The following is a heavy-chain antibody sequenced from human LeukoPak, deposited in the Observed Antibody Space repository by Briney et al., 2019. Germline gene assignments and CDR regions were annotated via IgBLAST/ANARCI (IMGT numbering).Heavy chain of an antibody. CDR1: GFTFSSYW. CDR3: VRDADFYKGDY. CDR2: ITSDGSST. V-gene: IGHV3-74*01. Sequence: GGSLRLSCAASGFTFSSYWMHWVRQVPGEGLVWVSRITSDGSSTNYADSVKGRFTISRDNAQNSLYLQMSGLRAEDTAMYYCVRDADFYKGDYWGQGTLVTVSS. D-gene: IGHD5-24*01. J-gene: IGHJ4*02.